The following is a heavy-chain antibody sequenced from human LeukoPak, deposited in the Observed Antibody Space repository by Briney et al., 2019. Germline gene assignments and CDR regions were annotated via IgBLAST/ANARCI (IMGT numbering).Heavy chain of an antibody. CDR1: GFTVSSNY. D-gene: IGHD6-13*01. Sequence: PGGSLRLSCAASGFTVSSNYMSWVRQAPGKGLEWVSVIYSGGSTYYADSVKGRFTISRDNSKNTLYLQINSLRAEDTAVYYCARIMPSYSSSWYNLPDYWAREPWSPSPQ. J-gene: IGHJ4*02. V-gene: IGHV3-66*01. CDR2: IYSGGST. CDR3: ARIMPSYSSSWYNLPDY.